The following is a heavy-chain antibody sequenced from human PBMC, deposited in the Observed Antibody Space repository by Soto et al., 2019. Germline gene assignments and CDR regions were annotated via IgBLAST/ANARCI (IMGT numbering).Heavy chain of an antibody. Sequence: GGSLRLSCATSGFILSDCAMNWVRQAPGKGLEWVSYICSGGSVIDYADSVKGRFTISRDNARNTLYLQMNSLRAEDTAVYYCAKDLSRFGPDTAMVTAIDYWGQGTLVPVSS. CDR2: ICSGGSVI. V-gene: IGHV3-48*01. CDR3: AKDLSRFGPDTAMVTAIDY. J-gene: IGHJ4*02. CDR1: GFILSDCA. D-gene: IGHD5-18*01.